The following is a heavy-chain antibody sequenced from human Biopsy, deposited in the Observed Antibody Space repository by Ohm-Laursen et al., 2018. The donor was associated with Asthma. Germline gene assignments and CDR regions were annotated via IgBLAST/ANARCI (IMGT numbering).Heavy chain of an antibody. V-gene: IGHV3-21*01. CDR1: GLTFSHYN. CDR3: AKSVRYSNFIDF. Sequence: SLRLSYTASGLTFSHYNMNWVRQAPGKGLEWVSSITDTSRYIKYADSVKGRFTISRDNAKNSLYLQMNSLRAEDTAVYYCAKSVRYSNFIDFWGQGTLVAVSS. D-gene: IGHD4-11*01. J-gene: IGHJ4*02. CDR2: ITDTSRYI.